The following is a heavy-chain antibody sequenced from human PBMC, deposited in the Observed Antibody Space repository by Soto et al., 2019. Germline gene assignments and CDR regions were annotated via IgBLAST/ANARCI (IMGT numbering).Heavy chain of an antibody. V-gene: IGHV3-30-3*01. D-gene: IGHD2-8*01. CDR1: GFTFSSYA. CDR2: ISYDGSNK. Sequence: QVQLVESGGGVVQPGRSLRLSCAASGFTFSSYAMHWVRQAPGKGLEWVAVISYDGSNKYYADSVKGRFTISRDNSKNTLYLQMTSLRAEDTAVYYCAGEGGVYYYYYYGMDVWGQGTTVTVSS. J-gene: IGHJ6*02. CDR3: AGEGGVYYYYYYGMDV.